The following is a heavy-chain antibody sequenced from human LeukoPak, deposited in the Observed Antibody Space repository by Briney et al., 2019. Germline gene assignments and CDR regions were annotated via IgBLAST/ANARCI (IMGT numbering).Heavy chain of an antibody. D-gene: IGHD3-10*01. Sequence: GRSLRLSCAASGFTFRNYGMHWVRQAPGKGLEWVSIISYDGSNKYYADSVKGRFTISRDNSQSTLYLQMNSLRTEDTAIYFCATLRYGSGSYYADYWGQGTLVTVSS. V-gene: IGHV3-30*03. CDR3: ATLRYGSGSYYADY. CDR1: GFTFRNYG. J-gene: IGHJ4*02. CDR2: ISYDGSNK.